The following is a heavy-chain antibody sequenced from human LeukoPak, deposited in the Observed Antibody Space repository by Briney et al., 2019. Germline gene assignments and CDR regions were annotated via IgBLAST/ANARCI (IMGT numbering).Heavy chain of an antibody. Sequence: ASVKVSFKASGYTFTGYYMHWVRQAPGQGLEWMGWINPNSGGTNYAQKFQGRVTMTRDTSISTAYMELSRLRSDDTAVYYCARQARPGYYFDYWGQGTLVTVSS. D-gene: IGHD6-6*01. V-gene: IGHV1-2*02. CDR1: GYTFTGYY. CDR2: INPNSGGT. J-gene: IGHJ4*02. CDR3: ARQARPGYYFDY.